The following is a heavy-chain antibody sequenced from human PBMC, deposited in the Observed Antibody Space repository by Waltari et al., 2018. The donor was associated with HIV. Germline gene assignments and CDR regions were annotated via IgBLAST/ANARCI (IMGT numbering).Heavy chain of an antibody. D-gene: IGHD4-17*01. CDR3: VKSVDYFRFDV. J-gene: IGHJ4*02. CDR1: AVTFTTPG. V-gene: IGHV3-48*04. CDR2: VSGTPCHA. Sequence: EVELVGSGGGLVHPGGSLRLSCVGSAVTFTTPGLNWGRQAPGKGLEGVSFVSGTPCHADYADSVKGRFTISRDNAQNSAFLQMNSLRVEDTAIYYCVKSVDYFRFDVWDQGTLVTVSS.